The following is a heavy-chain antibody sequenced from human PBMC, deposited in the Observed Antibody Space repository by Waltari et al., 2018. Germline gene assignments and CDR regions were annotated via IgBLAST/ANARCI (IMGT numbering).Heavy chain of an antibody. D-gene: IGHD2-2*01. J-gene: IGHJ5*02. CDR2: ISPIFGST. Sequence: QVQLVQSGAEVKKPGSSVKVPCKASGGTFRNYAINGVRRAPGPGLEWMGGISPIFGSTTYAQKFQGRVTITADESTSTVYMELSSLRSDDTAVFYCGASGYSSSQNWIDPWGQGTLVTVSS. CDR1: GGTFRNYA. CDR3: GASGYSSSQNWIDP. V-gene: IGHV1-69*01.